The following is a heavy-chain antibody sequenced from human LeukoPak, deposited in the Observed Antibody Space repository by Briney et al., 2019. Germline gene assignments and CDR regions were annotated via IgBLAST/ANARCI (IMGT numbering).Heavy chain of an antibody. Sequence: GESLKISCKGSGYSFTSYWIGWVRQMPGKGLECMGIIYPGDSDTRYSPSFQGQVTISADKSISTAYLQWSSLKASDTAMYYCARQDDFGGSLGGDYYFDYWGQGTLVTVSS. J-gene: IGHJ4*02. CDR3: ARQDDFGGSLGGDYYFDY. CDR1: GYSFTSYW. CDR2: IYPGDSDT. V-gene: IGHV5-51*01. D-gene: IGHD1-26*01.